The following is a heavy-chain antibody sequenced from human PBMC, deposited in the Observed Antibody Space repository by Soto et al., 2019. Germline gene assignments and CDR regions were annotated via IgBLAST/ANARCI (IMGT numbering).Heavy chain of an antibody. V-gene: IGHV3-23*01. J-gene: IGHJ4*02. CDR2: ISGSGGST. CDR1: GFTFSSYA. D-gene: IGHD3-10*01. CDR3: AKDGYGSGSNYLYYFDY. Sequence: PGESLKISCAASGFTFSSYATSWVRQAPGKGLEWVSAISGSGGSTYYADSVKGRFTISRDNSKNTLYLQMNSLRAEDTAVYYCAKDGYGSGSNYLYYFDYWGQGTLVTVSS.